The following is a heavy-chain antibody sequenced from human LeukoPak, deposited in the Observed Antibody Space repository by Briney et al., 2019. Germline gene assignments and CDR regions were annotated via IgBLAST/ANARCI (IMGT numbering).Heavy chain of an antibody. J-gene: IGHJ4*02. Sequence: WASVKVSCKASGYTFTGYYMHWVRQAPGQGLEWMGWINPNSGGTNYAQKFQGRVTMTRDTSISTAYMELSRLRSDDTAVYYCARGDTAMAYGEDYWGQGTLVTVSS. V-gene: IGHV1-2*02. CDR2: INPNSGGT. CDR1: GYTFTGYY. D-gene: IGHD5-18*01. CDR3: ARGDTAMAYGEDY.